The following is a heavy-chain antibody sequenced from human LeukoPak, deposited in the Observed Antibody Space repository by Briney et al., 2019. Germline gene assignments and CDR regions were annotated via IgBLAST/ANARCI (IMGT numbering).Heavy chain of an antibody. CDR2: IGKTGRDM. Sequence: GGSLRLSCAASGFSFSTSTMNWVRQAPGKGLEWISSIGKTGRDMYYANSVRGRFTISRDNAKNSLFLVMDSLRVKDTSVYYCVRGENRDYWGQGTLVTVSS. J-gene: IGHJ4*02. CDR1: GFSFSTST. CDR3: VRGENRDY. V-gene: IGHV3-21*01.